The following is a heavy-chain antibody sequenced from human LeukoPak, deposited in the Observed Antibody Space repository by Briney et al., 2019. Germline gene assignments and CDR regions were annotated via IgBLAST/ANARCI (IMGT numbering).Heavy chain of an antibody. J-gene: IGHJ4*02. CDR2: INHSGRT. CDR3: ARARRGMAAFDY. D-gene: IGHD6-13*01. CDR1: GGSFCGYY. Sequence: SETLSLTCAVYGGSFCGYYWTWIRQPPGRGLEWIGEINHSGRTNYNPSLKSRVSISLDMSKNQFSLKLSSVTAADTAVYYCARARRGMAAFDYWGQGTLVTVSS. V-gene: IGHV4-34*01.